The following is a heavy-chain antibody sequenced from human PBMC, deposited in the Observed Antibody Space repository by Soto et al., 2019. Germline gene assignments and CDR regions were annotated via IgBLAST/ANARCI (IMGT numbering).Heavy chain of an antibody. Sequence: GGSLRLSCAASGFTFSYYGMHWVRQAPGKGLEWVALIWYDGSNKYYAESVKGRFTISRDNSKNTLYLQMNSLRAEDTALYYCARDMRGEYSGSQDFDYWGQGT. CDR3: ARDMRGEYSGSQDFDY. CDR1: GFTFSYYG. J-gene: IGHJ4*02. V-gene: IGHV3-33*01. D-gene: IGHD5-12*01. CDR2: IWYDGSNK.